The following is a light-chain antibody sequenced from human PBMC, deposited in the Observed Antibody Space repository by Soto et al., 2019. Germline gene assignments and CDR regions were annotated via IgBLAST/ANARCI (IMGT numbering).Light chain of an antibody. CDR2: EAS. CDR1: QSISSW. CDR3: QQYSSYSQYT. Sequence: DIQMTQSPSTRPASVGDRVTITCRASQSISSWLAWYQHKPGKAPKVLIYEASTLESGVPSRFSGSGSGTEFSLTISSLQPDDFATYYCQQYSSYSQYTFGQGTKLEIK. J-gene: IGKJ2*01. V-gene: IGKV1-5*03.